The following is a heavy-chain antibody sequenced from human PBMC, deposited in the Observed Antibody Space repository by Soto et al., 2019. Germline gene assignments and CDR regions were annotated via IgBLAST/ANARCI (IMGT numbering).Heavy chain of an antibody. CDR2: ISSSSSYI. CDR1: GFTFSSYS. J-gene: IGHJ6*02. V-gene: IGHV3-21*01. CDR3: ARGLDDPFDAFWSGYPNNYYYGMDV. D-gene: IGHD3-3*01. Sequence: EVQLVESGGGLVKPGGSLRLSCAASGFTFSSYSMNWVRQAPGKGLEWVSSISSSSSYIYYADSVKGRFTISRDNAKNSLYLQMNSLRAEDTALYYCARGLDDPFDAFWSGYPNNYYYGMDVWGQGTTVTVSS.